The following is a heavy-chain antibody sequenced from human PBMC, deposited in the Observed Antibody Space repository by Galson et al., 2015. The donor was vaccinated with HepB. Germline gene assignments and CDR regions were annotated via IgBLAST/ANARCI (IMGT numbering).Heavy chain of an antibody. CDR3: ARGFWEMATIMRPYYYYYGMDV. Sequence: LSLTCAVYGGSFSGYYWSWIRQPPGKGLEWIGEINHSGSTNYNPSLKSRVTISVDTSKNQFSLKLSSVTAADTAVYYCARGFWEMATIMRPYYYYYGMDVWGQGTTVTVSS. D-gene: IGHD5-24*01. V-gene: IGHV4-34*01. CDR1: GGSFSGYY. CDR2: INHSGST. J-gene: IGHJ6*02.